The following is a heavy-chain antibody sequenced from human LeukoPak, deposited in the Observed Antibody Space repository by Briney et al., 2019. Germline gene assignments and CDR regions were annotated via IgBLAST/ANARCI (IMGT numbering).Heavy chain of an antibody. D-gene: IGHD3-10*01. CDR1: GGSISSYY. J-gene: IGHJ5*02. V-gene: IGHV4-59*12. CDR3: ATSYYGSGTYYNWFDP. Sequence: SETLSLTCTVSGGSISSYYWSWIRQPPGKGLEWIGYTYFSGTTNYNPSLKSRVTMTVDTSKNQFCLKLSSVTAADTAVYYCATSYYGSGTYYNWFDPWGQGTLVTVSS. CDR2: TYFSGTT.